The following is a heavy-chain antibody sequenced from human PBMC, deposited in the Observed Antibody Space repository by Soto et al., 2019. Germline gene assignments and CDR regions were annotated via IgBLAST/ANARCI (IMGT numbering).Heavy chain of an antibody. CDR1: GFTFSSYA. Sequence: LRLSCAASGFTFSSYAMHWVRQAPGKGLEWVAVISYDGSNKYYADSVKGRFTISRDNSKNTLYLQMNSLRAEDTAVYYCARERYYYDSSGYWYYFDYWGQGTLVTVSS. CDR2: ISYDGSNK. J-gene: IGHJ4*02. CDR3: ARERYYYDSSGYWYYFDY. D-gene: IGHD3-22*01. V-gene: IGHV3-30-3*01.